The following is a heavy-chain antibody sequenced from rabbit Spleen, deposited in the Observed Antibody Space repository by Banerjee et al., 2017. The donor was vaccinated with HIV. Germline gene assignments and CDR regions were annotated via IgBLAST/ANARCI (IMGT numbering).Heavy chain of an antibody. CDR2: ISTTRYNT. Sequence: QEHLEESGGDLVKPEGSLTLTCTASGFSFSGSYWICWVRQAPGKGLEWVGCISTTRYNTHYASWAKGRFTISKTSSTTVTLQMTSLTAADTATYFCARGGYNADTNYYKLWGPGTLVTVS. D-gene: IGHD8-1*01. CDR1: GFSFSGSYW. J-gene: IGHJ4*01. V-gene: IGHV1S45*01. CDR3: ARGGYNADTNYYKL.